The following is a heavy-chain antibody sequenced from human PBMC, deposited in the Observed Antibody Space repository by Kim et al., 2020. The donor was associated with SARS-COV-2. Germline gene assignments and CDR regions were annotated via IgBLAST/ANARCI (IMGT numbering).Heavy chain of an antibody. CDR3: AAEVIVLRYFDWLLH. Sequence: ASVKVSCKVSGYTLTELSIHWVRQAPGKGLEWMGGSDPEDGETIYAQDFQGRVTMTEDTSTDTAYMELSSLRSEDTAVYYCAAEVIVLRYFDWLLHWGQGTLVTVSS. J-gene: IGHJ4*02. CDR2: SDPEDGET. CDR1: GYTLTELS. D-gene: IGHD3-9*01. V-gene: IGHV1-24*01.